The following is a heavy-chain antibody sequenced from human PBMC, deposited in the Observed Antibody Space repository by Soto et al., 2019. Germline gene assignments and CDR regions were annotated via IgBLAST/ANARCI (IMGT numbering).Heavy chain of an antibody. D-gene: IGHD3-10*01. V-gene: IGHV3-72*01. Sequence: EVYLVESGGGLVQPGGSLRLSCAASGFTFSDHYMDWVRQAPGKGLEWVGRTRNKAQSYTTEYAASVKGRFIISRDDSKSLLYLQMSSLETEDTAVYYCAIWVRGACDYWGQGTLVTVSS. CDR2: TRNKAQSYTT. CDR3: AIWVRGACDY. CDR1: GFTFSDHY. J-gene: IGHJ4*02.